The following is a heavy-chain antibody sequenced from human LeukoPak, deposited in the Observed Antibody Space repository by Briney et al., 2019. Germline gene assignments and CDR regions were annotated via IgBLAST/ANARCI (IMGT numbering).Heavy chain of an antibody. J-gene: IGHJ4*02. CDR3: AREGYSSGPFDY. Sequence: GASLTLSCAASGFTVSSHFMSWVRHAPGEGLEWVSVIYSDGSTYCADAVKGRFTISRDNSKDTLYLQINSLRAEDTAVYYCAREGYSSGPFDYWGQGTLV. CDR2: IYSDGST. CDR1: GFTVSSHF. D-gene: IGHD5-18*01. V-gene: IGHV3-53*01.